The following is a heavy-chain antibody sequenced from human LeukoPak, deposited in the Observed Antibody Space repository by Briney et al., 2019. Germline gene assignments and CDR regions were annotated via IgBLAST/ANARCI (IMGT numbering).Heavy chain of an antibody. Sequence: SETLSLTYTVSGGSISSGGYYWSWIRQHPGKGLEWIGYIYYSGSTYYNPSLKSRVTISVDTSKNQFSLKLSSVTAADTAVYYCATELLTHAFDIWGQGTMVTVSS. CDR2: IYYSGST. CDR1: GGSISSGGYY. V-gene: IGHV4-31*03. J-gene: IGHJ3*02. CDR3: ATELLTHAFDI. D-gene: IGHD3-10*01.